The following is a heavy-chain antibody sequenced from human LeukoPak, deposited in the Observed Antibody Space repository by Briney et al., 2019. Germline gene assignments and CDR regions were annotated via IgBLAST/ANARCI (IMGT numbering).Heavy chain of an antibody. D-gene: IGHD2-15*01. CDR1: GFTFSSYS. Sequence: GGSLRLSCAASGFTFSSYSMNWVRQAPGKGLEWVSSISSSSSYIYYADSVKGRFTISRDNAKNSLYLQMNSLRAEDTAVYYCARVVYCGGGSCYGNIDYWGQGTLVTVSS. V-gene: IGHV3-21*01. J-gene: IGHJ4*02. CDR2: ISSSSSYI. CDR3: ARVVYCGGGSCYGNIDY.